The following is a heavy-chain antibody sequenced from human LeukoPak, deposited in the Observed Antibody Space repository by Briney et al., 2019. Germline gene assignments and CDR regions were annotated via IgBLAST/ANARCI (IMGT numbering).Heavy chain of an antibody. D-gene: IGHD3/OR15-3a*01. J-gene: IGHJ3*02. CDR2: INPSGGST. V-gene: IGHV1-46*01. CDR1: GYTFTSYY. Sequence: ASVKVSCKASGYTFTSYYMHWVRQAPGQGLEWVGIINPSGGSTSYAQKFQGRVTMTRDMSTSTVYMELSSLRSEDTAVYYCARDYGFWSAFDIWGQGTMVTVSS. CDR3: ARDYGFWSAFDI.